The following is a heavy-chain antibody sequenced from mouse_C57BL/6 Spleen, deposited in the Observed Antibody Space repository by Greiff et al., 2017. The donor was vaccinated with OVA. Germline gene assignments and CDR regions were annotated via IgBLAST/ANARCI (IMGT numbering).Heavy chain of an antibody. D-gene: IGHD1-1*01. CDR1: GYTFTSYW. V-gene: IGHV1-72*01. Sequence: VQLQQPGAELVKPGASVKLSCKASGYTFTSYWMHWVKQRPGRGLEWIGRIDPNSGGTKYNAKFKSKATLTVDKPSSTAYMQLSSLRCEDYAVDDCASANNGSSDYARDYWGQGTTVTVSA. CDR3: ASANNGSSDYARDY. J-gene: IGHJ4*01. CDR2: IDPNSGGT.